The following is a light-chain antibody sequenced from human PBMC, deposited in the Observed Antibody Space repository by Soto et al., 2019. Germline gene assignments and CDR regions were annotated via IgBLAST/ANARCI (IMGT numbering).Light chain of an antibody. J-gene: IGKJ4*01. CDR3: QQYNNWPLT. CDR1: QSVRNN. V-gene: IGKV3D-15*01. CDR2: GVY. Sequence: EIVLSQCPGTLSLSSGGRATLSRRASQSVRNNYLAWYQQKPGQAHRLIIYGVYTRAPGIPARLSGSGSGTEFTLTISSLQSEDFAVYYCQQYNNWPLTFGGGTTVDIK.